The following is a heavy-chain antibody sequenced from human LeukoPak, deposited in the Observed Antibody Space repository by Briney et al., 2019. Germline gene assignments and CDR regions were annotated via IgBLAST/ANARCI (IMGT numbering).Heavy chain of an antibody. CDR3: VSPRGFSYGYFDY. CDR1: GGSISSSGAY. J-gene: IGHJ4*02. V-gene: IGHV4-39*01. Sequence: SETLSLTCTVSGGSISSSGAYWGWIRQPPGKGLEWIGSIYYSKNTYYNPSLKSRVTISADTSKNQFSLTLGSVSATDTAVYYCVSPRGFSYGYFDYWGQGTLVTVSS. D-gene: IGHD5-18*01. CDR2: IYYSKNT.